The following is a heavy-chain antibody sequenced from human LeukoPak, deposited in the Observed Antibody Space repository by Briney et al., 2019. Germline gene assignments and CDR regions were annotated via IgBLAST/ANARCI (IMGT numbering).Heavy chain of an antibody. V-gene: IGHV3-66*01. CDR2: FYSGGST. Sequence: GGSLRLSCAASGFTFSSYGMHWARQAPGKGLEWVSVFYSGGSTYYADSVKGRFTISRDNSKNTLYLQMNSLRAEDTAVYYCARGAYGSGSYGDNWFDPWGQGTLVTVSS. CDR1: GFTFSSYG. CDR3: ARGAYGSGSYGDNWFDP. D-gene: IGHD3-10*01. J-gene: IGHJ5*02.